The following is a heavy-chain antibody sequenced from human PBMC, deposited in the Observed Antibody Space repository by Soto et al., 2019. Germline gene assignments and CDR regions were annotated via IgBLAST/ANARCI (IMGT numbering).Heavy chain of an antibody. CDR3: ARDSGSYSMSYWWFDP. V-gene: IGHV4-31*03. J-gene: IGHJ5*01. CDR2: IFHSGNT. CDR1: SGSISSGGFY. D-gene: IGHD1-26*01. Sequence: SETLSLTCTVSSGSISSGGFYWSWIRQHPGKGLEWIGNIFHSGNTNYNPSLKSRVTISVDTSKNQFSLKVNSVTAADTAVYYCARDSGSYSMSYWWFDPWGPGTLVTVS.